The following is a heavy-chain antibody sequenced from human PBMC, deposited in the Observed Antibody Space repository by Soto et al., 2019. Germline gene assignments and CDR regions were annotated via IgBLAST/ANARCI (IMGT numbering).Heavy chain of an antibody. J-gene: IGHJ4*02. Sequence: EVQVVESGGGLVKPGGSLRLSCAVSGXXXSTYNMNWVRQAPGKGLQWVSSISSSSSYIYYADSVKGRFTISRDNAKNSLYLQMNSLRVEDTAVYYCSRYYDSLTGYNYWGQGTLVIVSS. CDR2: ISSSSSYI. V-gene: IGHV3-21*01. D-gene: IGHD3-9*01. CDR1: GXXXSTYN. CDR3: SRYYDSLTGYNY.